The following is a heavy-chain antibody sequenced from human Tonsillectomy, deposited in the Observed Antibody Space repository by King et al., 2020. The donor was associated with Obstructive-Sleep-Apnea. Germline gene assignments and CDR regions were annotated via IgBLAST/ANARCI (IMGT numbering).Heavy chain of an antibody. Sequence: VQLVESGGGMVQPGGSLRLSCAASGFTFSGYAISWFRQAPGKGLYWGSAINTRGTTFYAGSVRGRFTISRDNSKYTVDLQVNSLRAEDTALYYCAKEGGGSGVYWVDSWGQGTLVTVSS. CDR1: GFTFSGYA. CDR3: AKEGGGSGVYWVDS. J-gene: IGHJ4*02. CDR2: INTRGTT. V-gene: IGHV3-23*04. D-gene: IGHD3-10*01.